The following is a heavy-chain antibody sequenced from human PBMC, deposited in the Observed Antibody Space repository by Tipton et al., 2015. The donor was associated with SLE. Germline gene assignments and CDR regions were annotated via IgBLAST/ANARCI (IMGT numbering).Heavy chain of an antibody. CDR3: AKGRGSWYYYPNEGHYFDY. Sequence: VQLVQSGGGLVQPGRSLRLSCAASGFTFDDYAMHWVRQAPGKGLEWVSGISWNSGSMGHADSVKGRFTLSRDNAKNSLYLQMNSLRAEDTALYYCAKGRGSWYYYPNEGHYFDYWGQGTLVTVSS. CDR2: ISWNSGSM. CDR1: GFTFDDYA. D-gene: IGHD6-13*01. J-gene: IGHJ4*02. V-gene: IGHV3-9*01.